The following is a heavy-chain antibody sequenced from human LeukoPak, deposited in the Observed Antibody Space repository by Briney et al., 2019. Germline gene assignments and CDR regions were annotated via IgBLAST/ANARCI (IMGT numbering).Heavy chain of an antibody. Sequence: ASVKVSCKASGYTFTGFYMHWVRQATGQGLEWMGWINPNSGGTNYAQKFQGWVTMTRDTSISTAYMELSRLRSDDTAVYYCARNPQIRINWGGRGAFDIWGQGTMVTASS. CDR1: GYTFTGFY. CDR2: INPNSGGT. D-gene: IGHD7-27*01. CDR3: ARNPQIRINWGGRGAFDI. V-gene: IGHV1-2*04. J-gene: IGHJ3*02.